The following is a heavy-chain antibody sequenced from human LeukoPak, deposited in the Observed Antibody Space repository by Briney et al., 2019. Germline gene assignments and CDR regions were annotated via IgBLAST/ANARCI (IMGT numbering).Heavy chain of an antibody. V-gene: IGHV4-59*01. CDR1: GGSISGYY. D-gene: IGHD4/OR15-4a*01. J-gene: IGHJ4*02. CDR3: ARMGAIAGASANPDY. CDR2: IYYSGST. Sequence: SETLSLTCTVSGGSISGYYWSRIRQPPGKGVEWIGYIYYSGSTDFDPSLKSRVTMSVDTSKNQFSLKLSSVTAADTAVYYCARMGAIAGASANPDYWGQGTLVTVSS.